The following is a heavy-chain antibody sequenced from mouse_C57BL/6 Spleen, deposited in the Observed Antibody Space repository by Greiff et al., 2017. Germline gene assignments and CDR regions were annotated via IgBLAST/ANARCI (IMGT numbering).Heavy chain of an antibody. CDR3: ARSGRGNYVSWYFDV. CDR2: INPSNGGT. D-gene: IGHD2-1*01. V-gene: IGHV1-53*01. J-gene: IGHJ1*03. Sequence: VQLQQPGTELVKPGASVKLSCKASGYTFTSYWMHWVKQRPGQGLEWIGNINPSNGGTNYNEKFKSKATLTVDKSSSTAYMQLSSLTSEDSAVYYCARSGRGNYVSWYFDVWGTGTTVTVSS. CDR1: GYTFTSYW.